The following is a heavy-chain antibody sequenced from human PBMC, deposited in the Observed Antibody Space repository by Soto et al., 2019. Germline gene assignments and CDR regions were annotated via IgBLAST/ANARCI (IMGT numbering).Heavy chain of an antibody. CDR2: ISTTSGTI. Sequence: LRLSCAASGFTFTSSAMNWVRQAPGKGLEWVSYISTTSGTIYYADSVKGRFTISRDNAKNSLYLQMNSLRDEATAVYYCARDLRYYHDRSVFPKRDYWGQGTQVTVSS. CDR1: GFTFTSSA. J-gene: IGHJ4*02. V-gene: IGHV3-48*02. CDR3: ARDLRYYHDRSVFPKRDY. D-gene: IGHD3-22*01.